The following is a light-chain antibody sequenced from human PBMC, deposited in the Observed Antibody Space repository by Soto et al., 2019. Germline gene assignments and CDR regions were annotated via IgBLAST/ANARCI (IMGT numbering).Light chain of an antibody. CDR3: QQRYYIPVT. V-gene: IGKV1-39*01. J-gene: IGKJ2*01. CDR2: AAS. CDR1: QSVGNY. Sequence: DPPLTQSPSSLSASVGDRVTITCRASQSVGNYLNWYPQKPGKAPKVLISAASSLQSGVPSRFSGSVSGTDFTLPIIRMQCEDFATCFCQQRYYIPVTFGQGTKLEI.